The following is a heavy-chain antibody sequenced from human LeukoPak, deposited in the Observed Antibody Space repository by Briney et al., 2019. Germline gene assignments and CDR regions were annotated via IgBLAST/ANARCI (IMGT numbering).Heavy chain of an antibody. CDR2: INPNSGGT. CDR3: AKNSGSFYYYYYYYMDV. Sequence: ASVKVSCMASGYTFTGYYMHWVRQAPGQGLEWMGWINPNSGGTNYAQKFQGRVTMTRDTSISTAYMELSRLRSDDTAVYYCAKNSGSFYYYYYYYMDVWGKGTTVTVSS. V-gene: IGHV1-2*02. CDR1: GYTFTGYY. J-gene: IGHJ6*03. D-gene: IGHD1-26*01.